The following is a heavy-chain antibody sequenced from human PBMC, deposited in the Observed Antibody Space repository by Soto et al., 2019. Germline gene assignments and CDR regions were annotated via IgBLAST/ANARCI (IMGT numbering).Heavy chain of an antibody. Sequence: PSETLSLTCAVYGGSFSGYYWSWIRQPPGKGLGWIGEINHSGSTNYNPSLKSRVTISVDTSKNQFSLKLSSVTAADTAVYYCARVPASYSGSYYGGPQTRVNWFDPWGQGTLVTVSS. D-gene: IGHD1-26*01. CDR1: GGSFSGYY. V-gene: IGHV4-34*01. CDR2: INHSGST. CDR3: ARVPASYSGSYYGGPQTRVNWFDP. J-gene: IGHJ5*02.